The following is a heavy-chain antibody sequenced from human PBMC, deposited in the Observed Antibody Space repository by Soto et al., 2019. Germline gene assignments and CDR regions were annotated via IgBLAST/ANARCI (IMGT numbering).Heavy chain of an antibody. Sequence: GGSLRLSCAASGFTFSSYWMSWVRQAPGKGLKWVANIKQDGREQNYVDSVKGRFTISRDNAKNSLYLQMNSLRAEDTAVYYCGRDLRDWDSGSYSYDYWGQGTLVTVSS. V-gene: IGHV3-7*04. J-gene: IGHJ4*02. CDR3: GRDLRDWDSGSYSYDY. CDR2: IKQDGREQ. CDR1: GFTFSSYW. D-gene: IGHD1-26*01.